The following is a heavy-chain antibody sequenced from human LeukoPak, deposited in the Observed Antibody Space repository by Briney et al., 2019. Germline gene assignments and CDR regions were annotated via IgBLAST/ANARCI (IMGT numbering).Heavy chain of an antibody. V-gene: IGHV3-30*18. Sequence: QPGGSLRLSCAASGFTFSSYGMHWVRQAPGKGLEWVAVKSYDGSNKYYADSVKGRFTTSRDNSKNTLYLQMNSLRAEDTAVYYCAKDRGSSWYFDYWGQGTLVTVSS. J-gene: IGHJ4*02. CDR3: AKDRGSSWYFDY. CDR2: KSYDGSNK. D-gene: IGHD6-13*01. CDR1: GFTFSSYG.